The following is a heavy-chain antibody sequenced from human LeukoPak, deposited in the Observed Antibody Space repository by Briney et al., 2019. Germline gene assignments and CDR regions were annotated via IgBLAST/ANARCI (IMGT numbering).Heavy chain of an antibody. Sequence: ASVTVSFKASGYTFTGYYMHWVRQAPGQGREWMGWINPNSGGTNYAQKFQGRVTMTRDTSISTAYMELSRLRSDDTAVYYCARLVTTGPFDYWGQGTLVTVSS. J-gene: IGHJ4*02. CDR1: GYTFTGYY. CDR2: INPNSGGT. D-gene: IGHD4-17*01. CDR3: ARLVTTGPFDY. V-gene: IGHV1-2*02.